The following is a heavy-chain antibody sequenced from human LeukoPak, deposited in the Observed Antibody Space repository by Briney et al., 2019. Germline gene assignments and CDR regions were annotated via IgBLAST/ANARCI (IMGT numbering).Heavy chain of an antibody. CDR2: IFYSGSA. J-gene: IGHJ4*02. Sequence: PSETLSLTCSVSGGSISSDYWSWIRQPPGKGLEWIGYIFYSGSANYNPSLKSRVTISVDTSKNQFSLKLSSVTAADTAVYYCARDYYDSSGYPLRGYYFDYWGQGTLVTVSS. D-gene: IGHD3-22*01. CDR1: GGSISSDY. V-gene: IGHV4-59*01. CDR3: ARDYYDSSGYPLRGYYFDY.